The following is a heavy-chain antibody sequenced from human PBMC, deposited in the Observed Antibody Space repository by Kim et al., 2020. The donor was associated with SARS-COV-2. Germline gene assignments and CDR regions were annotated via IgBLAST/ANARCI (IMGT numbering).Heavy chain of an antibody. D-gene: IGHD3-22*01. J-gene: IGHJ4*02. V-gene: IGHV3-30*01. Sequence: SVKCRFTISRDNSKNTLYLQMNSLRAEDTAVYYCARDGEDYYDSSGYIDYWGQGTLVTVSS. CDR3: ARDGEDYYDSSGYIDY.